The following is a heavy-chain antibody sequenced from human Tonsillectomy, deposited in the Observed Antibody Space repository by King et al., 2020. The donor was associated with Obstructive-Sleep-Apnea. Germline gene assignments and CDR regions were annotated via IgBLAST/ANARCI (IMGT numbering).Heavy chain of an antibody. CDR1: GGSFSDYY. CDR2: INHSGST. CDR3: AGGSGAADVNWFDP. V-gene: IGHV4-34*01. J-gene: IGHJ5*02. Sequence: VQLQQWGAGLLKPSETLSLSCAVYGGSFSDYYWSWIRQPPGKGLEWIGEINHSGSTNYNPSLKSRVTISVDMSKNQFFLKLTSVTAADTAVYYCAGGSGAADVNWFDPWGQGALVTVSS. D-gene: IGHD6-13*01.